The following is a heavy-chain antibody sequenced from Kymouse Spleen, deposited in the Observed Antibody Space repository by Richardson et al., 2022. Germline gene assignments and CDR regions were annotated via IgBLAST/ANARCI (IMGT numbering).Heavy chain of an antibody. CDR1: GFTFDDYA. D-gene: IGHD7-27*02. CDR3: AKDILTGDNY. J-gene: IGHJ4*02. Sequence: EVQLVESGGGLVQPGRSLRLSCAASGFTFDDYAMHWVRQAPGKGLEWVSGISWNSGSIGYADSVKGRFTISRDNAKNSLYLQMNSLRAEDTALYYCAKDILTGDNYWGQGTLVTVSS. CDR2: ISWNSGSI. V-gene: IGHV3-9*01.